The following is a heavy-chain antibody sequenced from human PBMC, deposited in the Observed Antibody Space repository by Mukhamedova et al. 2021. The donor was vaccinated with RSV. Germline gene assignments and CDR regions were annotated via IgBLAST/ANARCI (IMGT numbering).Heavy chain of an antibody. J-gene: IGHJ6*03. CDR3: ATRGAYNYYIDV. D-gene: IGHD3-10*01. Sequence: VRQAPGKGLEWVSGISGSGADTYYIDSVKGRFIISRDNSKNTLYLQMNSLRAEDTALYYCATRGAYNYYIDVLGKGTTVTVSS. V-gene: IGHV3-23*01. CDR2: ISGSGADT.